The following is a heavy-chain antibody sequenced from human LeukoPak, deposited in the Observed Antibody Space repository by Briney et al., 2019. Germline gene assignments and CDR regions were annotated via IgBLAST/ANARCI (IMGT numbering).Heavy chain of an antibody. D-gene: IGHD3-16*01. Sequence: GGSLRLSCAASGFTFSNYAMSWVRQAPGKGLEWVGFIRSKAYGGTTEYAASVKGRFTISRDDSKSIAYLQMNSLKTEDTAVYYCTRDGGFYYYMDVWGKGTTVTISS. J-gene: IGHJ6*03. CDR2: IRSKAYGGTT. CDR1: GFTFSNYA. CDR3: TRDGGFYYYMDV. V-gene: IGHV3-49*04.